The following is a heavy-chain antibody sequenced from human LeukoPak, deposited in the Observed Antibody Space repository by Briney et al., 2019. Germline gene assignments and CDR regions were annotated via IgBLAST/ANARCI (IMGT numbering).Heavy chain of an antibody. CDR3: ALHSEVGVVNDY. J-gene: IGHJ4*01. V-gene: IGHV2-5*02. CDR2: MYWDDGK. CDR1: GCSLSPSGVG. Sequence: CGPTPVNPTQTLTLTCTFSGCSLSPSGVGGGWIRQPPAKALECPALMYWDDGKRYRPSLKTRINITKDTSKNQVVLTMTNMDPVDTATYYCALHSEVGVVNDYWGQGTLVTVSS. D-gene: IGHD3-3*01.